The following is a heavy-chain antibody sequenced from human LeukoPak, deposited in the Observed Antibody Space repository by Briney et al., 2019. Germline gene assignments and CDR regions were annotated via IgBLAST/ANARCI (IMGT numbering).Heavy chain of an antibody. Sequence: ASVKVSCKASGYTFTNYGITWARQAPGQGLEWMGWISASNGDTHYSEKFQDRITVTTDTSTSTAYMELRSLVSDDTAVYYCARDPGYSSGRNKFHYFDYWGQGTLVTVSS. CDR3: ARDPGYSSGRNKFHYFDY. CDR2: ISASNGDT. J-gene: IGHJ4*02. V-gene: IGHV1-18*01. CDR1: GYTFTNYG. D-gene: IGHD6-19*01.